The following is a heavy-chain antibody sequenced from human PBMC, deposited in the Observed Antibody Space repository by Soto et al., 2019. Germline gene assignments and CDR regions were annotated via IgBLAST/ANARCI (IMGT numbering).Heavy chain of an antibody. Sequence: SETLSLTCAVYGGSFSGYYWSWIRQPPGKGLEWIGEINHSGSTNYNPSLKSRVTISVDTSKNQFSLKLSSVTAADTAVYYCARLADWNYPIYYYGMDVWGQGTTVTVSS. D-gene: IGHD1-7*01. CDR1: GGSFSGYY. J-gene: IGHJ6*02. CDR2: INHSGST. V-gene: IGHV4-34*01. CDR3: ARLADWNYPIYYYGMDV.